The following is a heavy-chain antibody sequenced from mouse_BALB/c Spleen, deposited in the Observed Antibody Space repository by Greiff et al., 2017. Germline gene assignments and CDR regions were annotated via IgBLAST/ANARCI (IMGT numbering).Heavy chain of an antibody. CDR1: GFNIKDTY. Sequence: VQLQQSGAELVKPGASVKLSCTASGFNIKDTYMHWVKQRPEQGLEWIGRIDPANGNTKYDPKFQGKATITADTSSNTAYLQLSSLTSEDSAVYFCARDFAMDYWGQGTSVTVSS. CDR2: IDPANGNT. J-gene: IGHJ4*01. CDR3: ARDFAMDY. V-gene: IGHV14-3*02.